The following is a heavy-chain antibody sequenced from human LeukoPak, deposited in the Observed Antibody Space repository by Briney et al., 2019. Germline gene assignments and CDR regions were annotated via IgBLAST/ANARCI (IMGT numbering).Heavy chain of an antibody. D-gene: IGHD3-3*01. CDR3: ARDKSGPDDFWSGRYDAFDI. CDR1: GGSISSGSYY. J-gene: IGHJ3*02. Sequence: PSETLSLTCTVSGGSISSGSYYWSWIRQPAGKGLEWIGRIYTSGSTNYNPSLKSRVTISVDTSKNQFSLKLSSVTAADTAVYYCARDKSGPDDFWSGRYDAFDIWGQGTMVTVSS. V-gene: IGHV4-61*02. CDR2: IYTSGST.